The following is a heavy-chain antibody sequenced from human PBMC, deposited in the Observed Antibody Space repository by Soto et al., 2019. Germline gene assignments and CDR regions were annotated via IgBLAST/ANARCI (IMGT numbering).Heavy chain of an antibody. CDR3: ARNDFGAVLGVWCGELYPYYYVMDV. CDR2: ISGSGGST. V-gene: IGHV3-23*01. CDR1: GFTFSSYA. Sequence: PGGSLRLSCAASGFTFSSYAMSWVRQAPGKGLEWVSAISGSGGSTYYADSVKGRFTISRDNSKNTLYLQMNSLRAEDTAVYYCARNDFGAVLGVWCGELYPYYYVMDVCXKGTSVTVYS. J-gene: IGHJ6*04. D-gene: IGHD3-10*01.